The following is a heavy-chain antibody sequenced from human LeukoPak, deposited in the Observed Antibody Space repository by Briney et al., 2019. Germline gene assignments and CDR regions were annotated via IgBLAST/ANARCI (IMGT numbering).Heavy chain of an antibody. CDR2: VSYDGSNK. D-gene: IGHD6-13*01. J-gene: IGHJ4*02. Sequence: GGSLRLSCAASGFTFSSYAMHWVRQAPGKGLEWVAVVSYDGSNKYYADSVKGRFTTSRDNSKNTLYLQMNSLRAEDTAVYYCAGGIAAAGTSGNDYWGQGTLVTVSS. V-gene: IGHV3-30-3*01. CDR1: GFTFSSYA. CDR3: AGGIAAAGTSGNDY.